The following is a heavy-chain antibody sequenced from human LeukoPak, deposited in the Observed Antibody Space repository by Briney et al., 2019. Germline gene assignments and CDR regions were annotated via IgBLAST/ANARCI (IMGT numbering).Heavy chain of an antibody. CDR3: ARDRYYYGSGNYRLFDY. Sequence: SETLSLTCTVSGGSISRYYWSWIRQPPGKGLEWIGYIYYSGSTNYNPSLKSRVTISVDTSKNQFSLKLSSVTAADTAVYYCARDRYYYGSGNYRLFDYWGQGTLVTVSS. J-gene: IGHJ4*02. CDR2: IYYSGST. V-gene: IGHV4-59*12. D-gene: IGHD3-10*01. CDR1: GGSISRYY.